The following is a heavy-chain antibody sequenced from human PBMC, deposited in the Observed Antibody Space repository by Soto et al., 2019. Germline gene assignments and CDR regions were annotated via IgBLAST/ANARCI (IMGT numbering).Heavy chain of an antibody. CDR1: GGTFSSYA. CDR3: ARGYSGYNLNAAFDV. Sequence: ASVKASCEVSGGTFSSYAISWVRRAAGQGRGWMGGIIPIFGTGDYAQTFQGRVTITADESTSTAYMELRSLRSEDTAVYYCARGYSGYNLNAAFDVWGQGTMVTVSS. D-gene: IGHD5-12*01. J-gene: IGHJ3*01. CDR2: IIPIFGTG. V-gene: IGHV1-69*13.